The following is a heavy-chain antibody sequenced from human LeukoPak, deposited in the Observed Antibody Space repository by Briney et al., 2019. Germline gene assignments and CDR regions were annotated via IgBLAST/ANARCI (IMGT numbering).Heavy chain of an antibody. D-gene: IGHD2-2*01. CDR3: AGCSSTSLPFDV. J-gene: IGHJ3*01. V-gene: IGHV3-23*05. CDR2: IYTNGNT. CDR1: GFIFRNYG. Sequence: GGSLRLSCAASGFIFRNYGMNWVRQAPGKGLEWVSGIYTNGNTRYADSVRGRFTISRDNSKNTLYLQMNSLRAEDTAVYYCAGCSSTSLPFDVWGQGTMVTVSS.